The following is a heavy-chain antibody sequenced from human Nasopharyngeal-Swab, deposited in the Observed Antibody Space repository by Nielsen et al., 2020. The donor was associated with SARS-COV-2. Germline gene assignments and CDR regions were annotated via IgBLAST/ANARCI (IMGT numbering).Heavy chain of an antibody. J-gene: IGHJ6*04. CDR2: IKSRAAGGTT. Sequence: GGSLRLSCATSGFTFSTAWMSWVRQAPGKGPEWVGRIKSRAAGGTTDYAAPVIGRFTVSRDDSESTLYLQMSSLKTEDTAVYYCTTYSSGWLWGKGTTVTVSS. D-gene: IGHD6-19*01. CDR1: GFTFSTAW. V-gene: IGHV3-15*01. CDR3: TTYSSGWL.